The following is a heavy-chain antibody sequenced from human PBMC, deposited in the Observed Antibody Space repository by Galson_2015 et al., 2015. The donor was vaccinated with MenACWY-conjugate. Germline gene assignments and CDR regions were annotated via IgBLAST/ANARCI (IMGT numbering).Heavy chain of an antibody. J-gene: IGHJ3*01. D-gene: IGHD3-10*01. CDR2: IWSNGINN. V-gene: IGHV3-33*01. CDR3: ARERGPYDAFDV. Sequence: LRLSCAASGFTLSCCGMHWVRQAPGKGLEWLAVIWSNGINNYYADSVRGRFTISRDDSKHSLLLQMNSLRVDDTAVYYCARERGPYDAFDVWGQGTMATVSS. CDR1: GFTLSCCG.